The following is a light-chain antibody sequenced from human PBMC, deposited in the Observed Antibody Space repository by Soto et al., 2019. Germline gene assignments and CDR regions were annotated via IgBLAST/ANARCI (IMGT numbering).Light chain of an antibody. CDR3: SSYAGSNIPVV. CDR2: EVS. J-gene: IGLJ2*01. Sequence: QSVLTQPPSASGSRGQSVTISCTGTSSDVGGYNCVSWYQQHPGKAPKLMIYEVSKRPSGVPDRFSGSKSGNTASLTVSGLQAEDEADYYCSSYAGSNIPVVFGGGTKVTVL. V-gene: IGLV2-8*01. CDR1: SSDVGGYNC.